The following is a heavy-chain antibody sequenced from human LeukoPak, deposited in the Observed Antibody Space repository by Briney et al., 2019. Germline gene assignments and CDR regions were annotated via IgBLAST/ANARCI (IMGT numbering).Heavy chain of an antibody. CDR1: GGSISSYY. CDR2: IYTSGST. Sequence: PSETLSLTCTVSGGSISSYYWSWIRQPAGKGLEWIGRIYTSGSTNYNPSLKSRVTMSVDTSKNQFSLKLSSVTAADTAVYYCARADYDILTGYYENEYYFDYWGQGTLVTVSS. V-gene: IGHV4-4*07. J-gene: IGHJ4*02. D-gene: IGHD3-9*01. CDR3: ARADYDILTGYYENEYYFDY.